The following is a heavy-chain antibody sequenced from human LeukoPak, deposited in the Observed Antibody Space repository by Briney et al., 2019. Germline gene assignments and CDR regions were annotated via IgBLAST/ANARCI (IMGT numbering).Heavy chain of an antibody. Sequence: GGSLRLSCAASGFTFRSYWMRWVRQAPGKGLEWVANIKQDGSEKNYVDSVKGRFTISRDNAKNTLYLQMNSLRAEDTAVYYCATYPGRYYYDSSGEEYFQHWGQGTLVTVSS. J-gene: IGHJ1*01. D-gene: IGHD3-22*01. CDR3: ATYPGRYYYDSSGEEYFQH. CDR2: IKQDGSEK. CDR1: GFTFRSYW. V-gene: IGHV3-7*01.